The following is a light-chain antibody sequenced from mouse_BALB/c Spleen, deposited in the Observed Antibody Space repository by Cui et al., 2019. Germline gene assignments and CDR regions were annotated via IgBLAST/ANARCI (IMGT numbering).Light chain of an antibody. CDR2: STS. V-gene: IGKV4-57*01. Sequence: QIVLIQSPAIMSASPGEKVTITCSASSSVSYMHWFQQKPGTSPKLWIYSTSNLASGVPARFSGSGSGTSYSLTISRMEAEDAATYYCQQRSSYPFTFGSGTKLEIK. J-gene: IGKJ4*01. CDR1: SSVSY. CDR3: QQRSSYPFT.